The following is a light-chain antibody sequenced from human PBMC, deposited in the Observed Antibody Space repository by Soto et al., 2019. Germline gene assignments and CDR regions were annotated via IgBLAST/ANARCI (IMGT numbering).Light chain of an antibody. J-gene: IGLJ2*01. V-gene: IGLV1-44*01. CDR3: AAWDDSLNGVV. Sequence: QSVLTQPPSASGTPGQRVTISCSGSSSNIGSNTVNWYQQHPGRAPTVLIYSNNQRPSGVPDRFSGSKSGTSASLAISGLQSEDEADYYCAAWDDSLNGVVFGGGSKLTVL. CDR1: SSNIGSNT. CDR2: SNN.